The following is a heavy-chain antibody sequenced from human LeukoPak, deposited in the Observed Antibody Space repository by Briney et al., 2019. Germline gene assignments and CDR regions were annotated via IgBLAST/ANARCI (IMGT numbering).Heavy chain of an antibody. CDR1: GFTFSNAC. Sequence: GGSLRLSCAASGFTFSNACMSWVRQAPGKGLEWVGHVKTKTDGGTTDYAAPVKGRFTISRDDSKNTLYLQMNSLKTEDTAVYYCTTGTWIQLWLADYWGQGTLVTVSS. CDR3: TTGTWIQLWLADY. J-gene: IGHJ4*02. D-gene: IGHD5-18*01. CDR2: VKTKTDGGTT. V-gene: IGHV3-15*01.